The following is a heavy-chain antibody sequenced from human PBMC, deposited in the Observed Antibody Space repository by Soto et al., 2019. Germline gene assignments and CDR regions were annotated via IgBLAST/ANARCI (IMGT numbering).Heavy chain of an antibody. D-gene: IGHD2-15*01. CDR3: ARSDDCSGGSCCSDGLGFDP. Sequence: QVQLQESGPGLVKPSETLSLTCTVSGGSISSYYWSWIRQPPGKGLEWIGYIYYSGSTNYNPSLKLRLTISVATSKNPFSLKLSPVTAADTAVYYCARSDDCSGGSCCSDGLGFDPWGQGTLVTVSS. CDR1: GGSISSYY. J-gene: IGHJ5*02. CDR2: IYYSGST. V-gene: IGHV4-59*01.